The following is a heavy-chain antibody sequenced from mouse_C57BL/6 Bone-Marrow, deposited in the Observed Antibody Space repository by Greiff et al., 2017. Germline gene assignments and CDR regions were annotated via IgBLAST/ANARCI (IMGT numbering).Heavy chain of an antibody. CDR1: GYTFTSYW. CDR3: ARGYGLGAMDY. Sequence: QVQLQQSGTELVKPGASVKLSCKASGYTFTSYWMHWVKQRPGQGLEWIGNINPSNGGTNYNEKFKSKATLTVDKSYSTAYMQRSSLTSEDSTVYYCARGYGLGAMDYWGQGTSVTVSS. J-gene: IGHJ4*01. V-gene: IGHV1-53*01. D-gene: IGHD2-2*01. CDR2: INPSNGGT.